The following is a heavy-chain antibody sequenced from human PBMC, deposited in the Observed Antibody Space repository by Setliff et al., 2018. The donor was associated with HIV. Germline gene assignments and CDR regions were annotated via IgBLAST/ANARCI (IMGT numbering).Heavy chain of an antibody. CDR2: IYHSGST. CDR1: GGSISSNW. CDR3: ARQIWNESPGYGFDP. J-gene: IGHJ5*02. V-gene: IGHV4-4*02. Sequence: LSLTCAVSGGSISSNWWSWVRQSPGKGLEWIGEIYHSGSTHYNPSLKSRVTVSKDTTKNQLSLRLSSVTAADTAVYYCARQIWNESPGYGFDPWGQGTLVTVSS. D-gene: IGHD3-22*01.